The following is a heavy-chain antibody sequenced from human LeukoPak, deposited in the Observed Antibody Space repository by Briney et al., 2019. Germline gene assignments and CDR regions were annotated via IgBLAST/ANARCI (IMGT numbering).Heavy chain of an antibody. V-gene: IGHV4-31*03. CDR3: ASGGVWQQIDY. J-gene: IGHJ4*02. CDR1: GGSISSGGYY. CDR2: IYYSGST. Sequence: SSETLSLTCTVSGGSISSGGYYWSWIRQHPGKGLEWIGYIYYSGSTYYNPSLKSRVTISVDTSKNHFSLKLSSVTAADTAVYYCASGGVWQQIDYWGQGTLVTVSS. D-gene: IGHD6-13*01.